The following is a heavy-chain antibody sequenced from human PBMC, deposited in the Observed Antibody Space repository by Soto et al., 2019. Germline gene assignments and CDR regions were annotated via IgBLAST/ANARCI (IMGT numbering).Heavy chain of an antibody. CDR1: GGTFSSYA. J-gene: IGHJ5*02. CDR3: AGGSPYCTNGVCNNWFDP. V-gene: IGHV1-69*13. D-gene: IGHD2-8*01. CDR2: IIPIFGTA. Sequence: GASVKVSCKASGGTFSSYAISWVRQAPGQGLEWMGGIIPIFGTANYAQKFQGRVTITADESTSTAYMELSSLRSEDTAVYYCAGGSPYCTNGVCNNWFDPWGQGTLVTVSS.